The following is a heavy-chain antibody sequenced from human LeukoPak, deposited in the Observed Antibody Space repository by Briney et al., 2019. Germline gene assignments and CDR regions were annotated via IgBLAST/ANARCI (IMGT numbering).Heavy chain of an antibody. CDR2: IIGGGGST. CDR3: AKAVAHVRIYAFDI. V-gene: IGHV3-23*01. J-gene: IGHJ3*02. CDR1: GFTFSSYA. D-gene: IGHD2/OR15-2a*01. Sequence: PGGSLRLSCAASGFTFSSYAMSWVRQAPGKGLEWVSAIIGGGGSTYYADSVKGRFTISRDNSKNTLYLQINSLSGEDTAVYYCAKAVAHVRIYAFDIWAQETMVTVSS.